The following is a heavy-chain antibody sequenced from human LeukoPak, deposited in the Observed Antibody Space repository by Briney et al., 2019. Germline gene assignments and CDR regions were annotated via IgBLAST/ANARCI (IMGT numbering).Heavy chain of an antibody. J-gene: IGHJ4*02. CDR2: IDPNSGGT. D-gene: IGHD7-27*01. Sequence: ASVKVSCKASGYTFTGYYIHWVRQAPGQGLEWMGWIDPNSGGTNYAQKFQGRVTMTRDTSINTAYMELSRLRSDDTAVYYCARLDRDWGSVADYWGQGTLVTVSS. CDR3: ARLDRDWGSVADY. CDR1: GYTFTGYY. V-gene: IGHV1-2*02.